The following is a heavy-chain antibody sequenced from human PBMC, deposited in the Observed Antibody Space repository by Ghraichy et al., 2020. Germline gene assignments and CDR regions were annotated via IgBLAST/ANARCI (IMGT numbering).Heavy chain of an antibody. CDR1: GASVSSGDDY. V-gene: IGHV4-30-4*01. CDR2: INHSGKI. CDR3: ARAHPSFYSTAWNLDY. J-gene: IGHJ4*02. D-gene: IGHD1-1*01. Sequence: SETLSLTCTVSGASVSSGDDYWSWIRQSPGKGLEWIGNINHSGKIYYNSALKSRITLSLDTSRNQFSLKLTSLTAADTARYFCARAHPSFYSTAWNLDYWGRGTLVTVSS.